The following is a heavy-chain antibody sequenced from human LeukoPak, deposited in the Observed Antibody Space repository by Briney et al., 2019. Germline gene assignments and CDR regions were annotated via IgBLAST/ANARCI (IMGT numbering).Heavy chain of an antibody. CDR2: IYYSGST. CDR1: GGSISRSSYY. J-gene: IGHJ3*02. D-gene: IGHD3-22*01. V-gene: IGHV4-39*01. Sequence: PSETLSLTCTVSGGSISRSSYYWGWIRQPPGKGLEWIGSIYYSGSTYYSPSLKSRVTISVDTSKNQFSLKLSSVTAADTAVYYCARPQYYYDISGYSPFDAFDIWGQGTMVTVSS. CDR3: ARPQYYYDISGYSPFDAFDI.